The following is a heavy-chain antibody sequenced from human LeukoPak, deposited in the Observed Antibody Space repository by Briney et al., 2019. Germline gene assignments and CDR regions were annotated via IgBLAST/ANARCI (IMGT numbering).Heavy chain of an antibody. J-gene: IGHJ6*02. CDR3: ARAQVDYNNGPGSRGYYSYGMDV. V-gene: IGHV4-39*01. Sequence: SETLSLTCTVSGGSISSSSYYWGWIRQPPGKRLEWIGSIYYSGSTYYNPSLKSRVTISVDTSKNQFSLKLSPVTAADTAVYYCARAQVDYNNGPGSRGYYSYGMDVWGRGTTVTVSS. CDR1: GGSISSSSYY. D-gene: IGHD4-11*01. CDR2: IYYSGST.